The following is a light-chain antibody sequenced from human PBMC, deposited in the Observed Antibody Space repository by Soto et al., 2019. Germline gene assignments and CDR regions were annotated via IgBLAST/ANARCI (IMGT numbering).Light chain of an antibody. Sequence: DIQMTQSPSTLSASVGDRVTITCRASQIISNWLAWYQQKPGKAPNLLIYKASSLESGVPSRFSVSGSGTEFTLTISSLQPDDFATYYCQQYDTYPLTFGGGTKVEIK. V-gene: IGKV1-5*03. CDR3: QQYDTYPLT. CDR2: KAS. J-gene: IGKJ4*01. CDR1: QIISNW.